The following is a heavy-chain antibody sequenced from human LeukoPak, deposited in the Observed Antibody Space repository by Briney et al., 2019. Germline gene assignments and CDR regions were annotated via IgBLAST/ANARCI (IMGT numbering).Heavy chain of an antibody. D-gene: IGHD3-22*01. CDR1: GLTFNNAW. Sequence: GSLRLSCAASGLTFNNAWMTWFRQPPGKGLEWIGEITPSGSTNYSPSLKSRVSISIDTSKKKLSLRLTSVTAADSAVYYCASSFYYDSRDYWGQGTLVTVSS. V-gene: IGHV4-34*01. CDR3: ASSFYYDSRDY. J-gene: IGHJ4*02. CDR2: ITPSGST.